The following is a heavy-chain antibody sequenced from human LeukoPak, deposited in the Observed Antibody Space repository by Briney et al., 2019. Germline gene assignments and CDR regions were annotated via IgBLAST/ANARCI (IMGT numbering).Heavy chain of an antibody. D-gene: IGHD2-2*01. Sequence: ASVKVSCKVSGYTLTQLSMHWVRQAPGKGLEWTGAFDPEDGKTIYAQKFQGRVTMTEDTSTDTAYMELSSLRSEDTAVYYCTTSNSHYCSRSYCYPPNFDYWGQGTLVTVSS. CDR1: GYTLTQLS. CDR3: TTSNSHYCSRSYCYPPNFDY. CDR2: FDPEDGKT. J-gene: IGHJ4*02. V-gene: IGHV1-24*01.